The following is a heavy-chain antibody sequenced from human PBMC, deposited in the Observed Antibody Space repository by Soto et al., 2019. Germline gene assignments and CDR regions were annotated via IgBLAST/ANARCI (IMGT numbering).Heavy chain of an antibody. CDR2: IGASGDIT. V-gene: IGHV3-23*01. CDR3: AKDDFTDRGDDYFDY. D-gene: IGHD2-21*02. Sequence: GGSLRLSCEASGFTFSNFAMSWVRQAPGKGLEWVAGIGASGDITWYADSVKGRLSISRDNSKNTLYLQLNSLRFEDTAVYYCAKDDFTDRGDDYFDYWGQGTLVTVS. CDR1: GFTFSNFA. J-gene: IGHJ4*02.